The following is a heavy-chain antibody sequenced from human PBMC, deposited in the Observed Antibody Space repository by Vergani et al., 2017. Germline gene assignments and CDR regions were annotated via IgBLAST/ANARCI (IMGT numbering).Heavy chain of an antibody. Sequence: EVQLVESGGGLVQPGGSLSLSCAASGFTFSSYSMNWVRQAPGKGLEWVSYISSSSSTIYYADSVKGRFTISRDNAKNSLYLQMNSLRAEDTAVYYCARGRPGSGYYSGYFDYWGQGTLVTVSS. D-gene: IGHD3-22*01. V-gene: IGHV3-48*01. J-gene: IGHJ4*02. CDR2: ISSSSSTI. CDR3: ARGRPGSGYYSGYFDY. CDR1: GFTFSSYS.